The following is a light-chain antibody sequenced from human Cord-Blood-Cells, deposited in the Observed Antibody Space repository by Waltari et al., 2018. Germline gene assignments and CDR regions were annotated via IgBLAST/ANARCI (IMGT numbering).Light chain of an antibody. CDR1: QDISNY. J-gene: IGKJ3*01. CDR3: QQYDNLPFT. CDR2: DAS. Sequence: DIQMTQSPSSLSASVGDRVPITCQASQDISNYLNWYQQKPGKAPKLLIYDASNLEKGVPARFSGSGSGTDFTFTISSLQPEDIATYYCQQYDNLPFTFGPGTKVDIK. V-gene: IGKV1-33*01.